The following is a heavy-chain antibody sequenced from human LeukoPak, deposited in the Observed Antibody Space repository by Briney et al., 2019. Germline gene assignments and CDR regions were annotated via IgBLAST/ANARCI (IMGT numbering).Heavy chain of an antibody. CDR2: FCTSGTT. V-gene: IGHV4-4*07. Sequence: PSEALSLTCPVSGGSISSSCWSWIRQAAGRGLEWLGRFCTSGTTNHNPSLRSRMTMSVDTSQNQFSLKLSSVTAADTAVYYCARDLRTYYYGSGSHLQGAFDIWGQGTMVTVSS. CDR3: ARDLRTYYYGSGSHLQGAFDI. D-gene: IGHD3-10*01. J-gene: IGHJ3*02. CDR1: GGSISSSC.